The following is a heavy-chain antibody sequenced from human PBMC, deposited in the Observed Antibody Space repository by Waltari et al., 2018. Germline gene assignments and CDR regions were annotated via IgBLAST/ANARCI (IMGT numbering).Heavy chain of an antibody. D-gene: IGHD3-22*01. CDR2: VIPFSQTT. J-gene: IGHJ3*02. CDR3: ARGRHYLDSRGHQAMGNAFDI. V-gene: IGHV1-69*05. Sequence: QVQLVQSGAEVKKPGSSVKVSCWASGVSFPIYAFNWLRTAPGQGLEWVGGVIPFSQTTKYAQNFQGRVRIATGESATSAYLELSSLRSEDTAVYYCARGRHYLDSRGHQAMGNAFDIWGQGTTVTVSS. CDR1: GVSFPIYA.